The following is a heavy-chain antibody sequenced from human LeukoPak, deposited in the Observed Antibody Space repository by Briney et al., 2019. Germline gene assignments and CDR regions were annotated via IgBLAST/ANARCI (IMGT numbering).Heavy chain of an antibody. D-gene: IGHD2/OR15-2a*01. CDR3: GRNRAPSY. CDR2: IKEDGSEK. V-gene: IGHV3-7*03. J-gene: IGHJ4*02. CDR1: GFTFSSYW. Sequence: GGSLRLSCAASGFTFSSYWMTWVRQAPGKGLEWVANIKEDGSEKYYVDSVKGRFTISKDNTKNSLYLQMDSLRAEDTAVYYCGRNRAPSYWGQGTPVTVSS.